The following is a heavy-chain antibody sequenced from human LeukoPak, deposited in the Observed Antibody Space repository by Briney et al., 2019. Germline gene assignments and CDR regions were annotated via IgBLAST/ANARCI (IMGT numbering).Heavy chain of an antibody. J-gene: IGHJ4*02. CDR2: IYYSGST. V-gene: IGHV4-31*03. CDR3: ARDPIRGYSYGFGDYGFDY. D-gene: IGHD5-18*01. Sequence: SETLSLTCTVSGGSISSGGYYWSWIRQHPGKGLEWIGYIYYSGSTYYNPSLKSRVTISVDTSKNQFSLKLNSVTAADTAVYYCARDPIRGYSYGFGDYGFDYWGQGTLVTVSS. CDR1: GGSISSGGYY.